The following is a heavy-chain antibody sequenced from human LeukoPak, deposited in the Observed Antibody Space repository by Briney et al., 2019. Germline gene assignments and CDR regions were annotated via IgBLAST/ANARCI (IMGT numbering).Heavy chain of an antibody. V-gene: IGHV3-11*01. D-gene: IGHD2-8*01. J-gene: IGHJ1*01. CDR1: GFIFRNYN. CDR2: ISDNGDIV. CDR3: ARAKMGN. Sequence: KAGGSLRLSCAASGFIFRNYNMSWMRQAPGKGLGWVSYISDNGDIVYYGDFVKGRFTISRDNANNSLSLHMANLTVEDTAVYYCARAKMGNWGQGVPVTVST.